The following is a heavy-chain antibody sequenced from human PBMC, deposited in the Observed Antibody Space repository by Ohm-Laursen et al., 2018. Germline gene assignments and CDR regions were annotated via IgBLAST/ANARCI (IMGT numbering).Heavy chain of an antibody. D-gene: IGHD6-19*01. CDR3: ARGFSGWWGRIDY. J-gene: IGHJ4*02. Sequence: GTLSLTCTVSGGSISSYYWSWIRQPPGKGLEWIGYIYYSGTTNYNPSLKSRVTISLNTSKNQFSLKLSSVTAADTAVYYCARGFSGWWGRIDYWGQGILVTVSS. V-gene: IGHV4-59*12. CDR1: GGSISSYY. CDR2: IYYSGTT.